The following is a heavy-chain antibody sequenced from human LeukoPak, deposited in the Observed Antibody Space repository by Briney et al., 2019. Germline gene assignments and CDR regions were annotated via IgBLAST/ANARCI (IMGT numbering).Heavy chain of an antibody. Sequence: ASVKISCKASGHTFSIYAMQWVRQAPGQRLEWMGWINAGNGNTKYSQKFQGRVTISRDTSASTAYMELSSLRSEDTALYYCARGVWSSRGMQYYFDYWGQGTLVTVSS. CDR2: INAGNGNT. CDR3: ARGVWSSRGMQYYFDY. D-gene: IGHD3-22*01. CDR1: GHTFSIYA. V-gene: IGHV1-3*01. J-gene: IGHJ4*02.